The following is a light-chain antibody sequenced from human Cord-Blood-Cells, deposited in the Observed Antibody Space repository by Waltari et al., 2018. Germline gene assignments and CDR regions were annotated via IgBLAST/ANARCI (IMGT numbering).Light chain of an antibody. CDR3: SSYTSSSTLV. Sequence: QSALTQPASVSGSPGQSITLSCTGTSSDVGGYNYVSWYQQHPGKAPKLSIYDVNNRPSGVSNRFSGSKSGNTASLTISGLQAEDEADYYCSSYTSSSTLVFGGGTKLTVL. J-gene: IGLJ2*01. CDR2: DVN. CDR1: SSDVGGYNY. V-gene: IGLV2-14*01.